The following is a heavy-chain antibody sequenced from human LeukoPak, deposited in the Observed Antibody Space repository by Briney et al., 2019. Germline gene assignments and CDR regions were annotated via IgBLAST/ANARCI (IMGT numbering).Heavy chain of an antibody. J-gene: IGHJ4*02. CDR1: GYTFTGYY. Sequence: EASVKVSCKASGYTFTGYYMHWVRQAPGQGLEWMGWIHPNSGGTNYAQKFQGRVTMTSDTSISTAYMDLSRLRSDDTAMYYCARDVGHCSGGNCYPSCVDYWGQGTLVTVSS. V-gene: IGHV1-2*02. CDR2: IHPNSGGT. CDR3: ARDVGHCSGGNCYPSCVDY. D-gene: IGHD2-15*01.